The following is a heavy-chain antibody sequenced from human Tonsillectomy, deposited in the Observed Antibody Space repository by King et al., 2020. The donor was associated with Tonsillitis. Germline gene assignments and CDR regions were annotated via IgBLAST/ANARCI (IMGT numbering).Heavy chain of an antibody. Sequence: VQLQESGPGLVKPSETLSLTCTVSGGSISDYYWSWIRQPPGKGLEWIGYIFYSGSTNYNPSLKSRVTISVDTSKNQFSLRLSSVTAADTAVYYCARKYYYDSSGYSDVAFDIWGQGTMVTVSS. CDR3: ARKYYYDSSGYSDVAFDI. CDR2: IFYSGST. J-gene: IGHJ3*02. V-gene: IGHV4-59*01. D-gene: IGHD3-22*01. CDR1: GGSISDYY.